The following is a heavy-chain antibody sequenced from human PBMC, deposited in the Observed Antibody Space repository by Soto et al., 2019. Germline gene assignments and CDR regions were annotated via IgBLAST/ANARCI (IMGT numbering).Heavy chain of an antibody. J-gene: IGHJ4*02. Sequence: GESLKISCKASGPSWIGWIGWVRQKPGRGLGWMGIIILSGSALRYSPSFQGHVTISADNSISTAYLQWNSLTASDTAIYYCARRVSTTSGWQYWGQGALVTVSS. V-gene: IGHV5-51*01. CDR3: ARRVSTTSGWQY. D-gene: IGHD6-19*01. CDR1: GPSWIGW. CDR2: IILSGSAL.